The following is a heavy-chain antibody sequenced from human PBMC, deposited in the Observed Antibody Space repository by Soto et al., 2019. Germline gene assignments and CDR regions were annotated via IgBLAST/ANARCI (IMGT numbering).Heavy chain of an antibody. CDR3: ARETTVTTFGWFEP. Sequence: SETLSLTCTVSNGSISNYYWSWIRQPPGKGLEWIGYIYYSRSTNYNPSLKSRVTISVDTSKNQFSLKLTSVTTADTAVYYCARETTVTTFGWFEPWGQGTLVTVS. J-gene: IGHJ5*02. CDR2: IYYSRST. CDR1: NGSISNYY. V-gene: IGHV4-59*01. D-gene: IGHD4-17*01.